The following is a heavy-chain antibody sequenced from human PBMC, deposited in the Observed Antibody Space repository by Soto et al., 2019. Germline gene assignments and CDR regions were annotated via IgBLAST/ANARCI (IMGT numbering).Heavy chain of an antibody. J-gene: IGHJ4*02. V-gene: IGHV3-33*01. CDR3: ARDPYYYGSGSYYFDY. D-gene: IGHD3-10*01. CDR1: GFTFSSNG. CDR2: IWYDGTNK. Sequence: QVQLVESGGGVVRPGTSLRLSCEASGFTFSSNGMHWVRQAPGKGLESVAFIWYDGTNKFYADSVKGRFTISRDNYKNTVYLQMNSLRAEDTAVYYCARDPYYYGSGSYYFDYWGQGTLVTVSS.